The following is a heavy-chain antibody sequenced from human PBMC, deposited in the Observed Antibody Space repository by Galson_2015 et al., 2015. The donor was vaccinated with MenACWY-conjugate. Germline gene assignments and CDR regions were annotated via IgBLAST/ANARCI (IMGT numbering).Heavy chain of an antibody. CDR1: GGTFSSYA. Sequence: SVKVACKASGGTFSSYAISWGRQAPGQGLEWMGRIIPILGIANYAQKFQGRVTITADKSTSTAYMELSSLRSEDTAVYYCARGDSSGYYYLSSWGQGTTVTVSS. CDR2: IIPILGIA. CDR3: ARGDSSGYYYLSS. V-gene: IGHV1-69*04. J-gene: IGHJ6*02. D-gene: IGHD3-22*01.